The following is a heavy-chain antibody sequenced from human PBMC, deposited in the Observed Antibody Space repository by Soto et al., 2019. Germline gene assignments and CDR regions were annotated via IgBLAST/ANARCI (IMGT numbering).Heavy chain of an antibody. CDR1: GFTFSSFA. Sequence: EVHLLESGGGLVQPGGSLRLSCAASGFTFSSFAMTWVRQAPGEGLEWVSSISSSGETTYYSDSVKGRFTISRDISKNMAYLQMTSLRAEDTAVYFCVQDWTGNSCPCMVVWGQGTTVTVSS. J-gene: IGHJ6*02. V-gene: IGHV3-23*01. CDR2: ISSSGETT. CDR3: VQDWTGNSCPCMVV. D-gene: IGHD6-13*01.